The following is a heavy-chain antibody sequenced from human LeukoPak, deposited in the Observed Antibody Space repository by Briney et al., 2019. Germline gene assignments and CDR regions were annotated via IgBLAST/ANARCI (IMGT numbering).Heavy chain of an antibody. J-gene: IGHJ2*01. V-gene: IGHV1-3*01. CDR2: INAGNGNT. CDR1: GYTFTSYA. CDR3: ARWRVDYGGNAADWYFDL. Sequence: ASVKVSCKASGYTFTSYAIHWVRQAPGQRLEWMGWINAGNGNTKYSQKFQDRVTITRDTSASTAYMELSSLRSEDTAVYYCARWRVDYGGNAADWYFDLWGRGTLVTVSS. D-gene: IGHD4-23*01.